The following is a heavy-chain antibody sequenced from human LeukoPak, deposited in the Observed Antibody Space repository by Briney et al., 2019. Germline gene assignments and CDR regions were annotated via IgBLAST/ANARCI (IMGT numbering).Heavy chain of an antibody. J-gene: IGHJ6*03. Sequence: ASVKVSCKASGYTFTSYDINWVRQATGQGLEWMGWISAYNGNTNYAQKLQGRVTMTTDTSTSTAYMELRSLRSDDTAVYYCARVGRDYDILTGYIYYYYMDVWGKGTTVTVS. D-gene: IGHD3-9*01. CDR3: ARVGRDYDILTGYIYYYYMDV. CDR2: ISAYNGNT. CDR1: GYTFTSYD. V-gene: IGHV1-18*01.